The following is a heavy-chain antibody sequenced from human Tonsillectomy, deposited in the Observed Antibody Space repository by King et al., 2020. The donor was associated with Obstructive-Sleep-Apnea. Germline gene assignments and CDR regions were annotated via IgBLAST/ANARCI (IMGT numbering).Heavy chain of an antibody. CDR3: ARVGETIYYYYGMDV. D-gene: IGHD3-16*01. J-gene: IGHJ6*02. V-gene: IGHV4-4*07. CDR2: IYTSGST. CDR1: GASVNSFY. Sequence: VQLQESGPGLVEPSETLSLTCTVSGASVNSFYLRWIRQPAGEGLEWIGRIYTSGSTDYNPSLTSRVPMSVDTSKNQFSLPLTPVTAADTAVYYCARVGETIYYYYGMDVWGQGTTVTVSS.